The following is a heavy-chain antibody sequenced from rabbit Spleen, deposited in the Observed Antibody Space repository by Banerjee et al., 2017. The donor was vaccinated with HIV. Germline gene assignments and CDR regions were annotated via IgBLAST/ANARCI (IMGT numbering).Heavy chain of an antibody. CDR1: GFSFSSNW. V-gene: IGHV1S45*01. J-gene: IGHJ4*01. CDR3: ARDTGTGDYIDVYFNL. Sequence: LEESGGGLVKPGGTLTLTCTVSGFSFSSNWICWVRQAPGKGLEWVACAYAGSSGSTYSAPWSKGRFTISKSSSATVTLQMTGLTAADTATYFCARDTGTGDYIDVYFNLWGPGTLVTVS. CDR2: AYAGSSGST. D-gene: IGHD1-1*01.